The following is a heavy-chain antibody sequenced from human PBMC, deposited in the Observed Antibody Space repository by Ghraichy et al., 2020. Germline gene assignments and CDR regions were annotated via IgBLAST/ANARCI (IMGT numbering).Heavy chain of an antibody. CDR2: IYTSGST. Sequence: SETLSLICTVSDGSINKYYWSWIRQSPGRGLQWIGSIYTSGSTKYSPSLQSRVSISVDTSKNQFSLSLESLTAADTAVYYCARSPLHGDYQDFSCFFDLWGQGTLVTVSS. J-gene: IGHJ4*02. CDR3: ARSPLHGDYQDFSCFFDL. V-gene: IGHV4-4*09. CDR1: DGSINKYY. D-gene: IGHD4-17*01.